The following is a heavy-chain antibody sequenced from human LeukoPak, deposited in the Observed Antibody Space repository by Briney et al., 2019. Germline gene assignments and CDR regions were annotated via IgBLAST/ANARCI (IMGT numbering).Heavy chain of an antibody. CDR3: ARTSIWYSSGWYGY. V-gene: IGHV4-34*01. CDR1: GGSFSGYY. D-gene: IGHD6-19*01. CDR2: INHSGST. J-gene: IGHJ4*02. Sequence: SETLSLTCAVYGGSFSGYYWSWIRQPPGKGLEWIGEINHSGSTNYNPSLKSRVTISVDTSKNQFSLKLSSVTAADTAVYYCARTSIWYSSGWYGYWGQGTLVTVSS.